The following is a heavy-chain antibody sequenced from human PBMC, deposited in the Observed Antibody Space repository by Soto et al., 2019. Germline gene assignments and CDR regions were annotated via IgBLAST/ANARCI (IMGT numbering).Heavy chain of an antibody. D-gene: IGHD1-1*01. CDR1: GQSFSGHS. J-gene: IGHJ4*02. CDR2: INESGST. CDR3: ARGSGIVALPGELEDVKYDY. Sequence: QVQLQQWGAGLVKPSETLSLSCAVYGQSFSGHSWAWIRPPPGKVLEWIGEINESGSTYYNPSLKSRVTISTDTSKNQFSLKLSSVSAADTAAYFCARGSGIVALPGELEDVKYDYWGQGTLVNVSS. V-gene: IGHV4-34*01.